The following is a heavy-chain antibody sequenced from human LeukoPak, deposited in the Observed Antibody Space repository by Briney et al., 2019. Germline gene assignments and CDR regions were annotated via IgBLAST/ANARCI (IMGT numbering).Heavy chain of an antibody. D-gene: IGHD3-3*01. J-gene: IGHJ3*02. CDR2: IYTSGST. CDR1: GGSTSSYY. V-gene: IGHV4-4*07. CDR3: ARDRHVLRFLEWGFRAFDI. Sequence: SETLSLTCTVSGGSTSSYYWSWIRQPAGKGLEWIGRIYTSGSTNYNPSLKSRVTMSVDTSKNQFSLKLSSVTAADTAVYYCARDRHVLRFLEWGFRAFDIWGQGTMVTVSS.